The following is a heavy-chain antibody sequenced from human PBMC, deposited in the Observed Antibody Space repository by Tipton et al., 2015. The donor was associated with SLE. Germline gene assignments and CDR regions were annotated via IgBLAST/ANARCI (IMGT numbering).Heavy chain of an antibody. V-gene: IGHV4-59*08. Sequence: TLSLTCSVSGDSMSFHYWSWIRQPPGKGLEWLGTIYHSGTTYYNPSLKSRLTLSIDTSKNQFSLKLSSVTAADTAVYYCVRLELPATKADYWGPGTLVTVSS. D-gene: IGHD5-24*01. CDR1: GDSMSFHY. CDR3: VRLELPATKADY. CDR2: IYHSGTT. J-gene: IGHJ4*02.